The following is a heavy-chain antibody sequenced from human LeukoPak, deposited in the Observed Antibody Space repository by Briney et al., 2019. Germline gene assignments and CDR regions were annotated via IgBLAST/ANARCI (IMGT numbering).Heavy chain of an antibody. V-gene: IGHV4-59*08. CDR3: ASQVAVLSWFDP. J-gene: IGHJ5*02. D-gene: IGHD2-2*01. Sequence: SETLSLTCTVSGGSISSYYWSWIRQPPGKGLEWIGYIYYSGSTNYNPSLKSRVTISVDTSKNQFSLKLSSVTAADTAVYYCASQVAVLSWFDPWGQGTLVTVSS. CDR1: GGSISSYY. CDR2: IYYSGST.